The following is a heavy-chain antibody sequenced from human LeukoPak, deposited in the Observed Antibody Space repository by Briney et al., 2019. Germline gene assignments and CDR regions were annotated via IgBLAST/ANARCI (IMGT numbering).Heavy chain of an antibody. CDR2: ISDKGGST. V-gene: IGHV3-23*01. CDR3: ANLGYCSGGSCYVFEY. J-gene: IGHJ4*02. CDR1: GFILRNRA. D-gene: IGHD2-15*01. Sequence: GVSLRLSCAASGFILRNRAMNWVRQAPGKGPEWVSGISDKGGSTYYADSVKGRFTISRDTSKNTLHLQMNSLRAEDTAVYYCANLGYCSGGSCYVFEYWGQGTLVTVSS.